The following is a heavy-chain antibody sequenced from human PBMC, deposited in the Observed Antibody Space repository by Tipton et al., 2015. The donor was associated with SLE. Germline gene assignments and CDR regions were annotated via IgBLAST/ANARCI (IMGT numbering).Heavy chain of an antibody. V-gene: IGHV4-39*07. CDR3: ARLTPWGYDY. J-gene: IGHJ4*02. CDR1: GDTIDGNTYF. D-gene: IGHD7-27*01. CDR2: ISYSGTT. Sequence: TLSLTCTVSGDTIDGNTYFWDWIRQPPGKGLMLIGSISYSGTTSYNPSLKSRVTISVDTSKNQFSLSLISVTAADTAVYYCARLTPWGYDYWGPGMLVTVSS.